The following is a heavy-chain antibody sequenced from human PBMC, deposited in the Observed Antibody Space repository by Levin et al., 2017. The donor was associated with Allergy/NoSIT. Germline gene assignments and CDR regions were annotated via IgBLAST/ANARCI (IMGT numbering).Heavy chain of an antibody. CDR1: GGSISSSSYY. Sequence: SETLSLTCTVSGGSISSSSYYWGWIRQPPGKGLEWIGSIYYSGSTYYNPSLKSRVTISVDTSKNQFSLKLSSVTAADTAVYYCARHRRFGELFNDAFDIWGQGTMVTVSS. CDR3: ARHRRFGELFNDAFDI. J-gene: IGHJ3*02. D-gene: IGHD3-10*01. V-gene: IGHV4-39*01. CDR2: IYYSGST.